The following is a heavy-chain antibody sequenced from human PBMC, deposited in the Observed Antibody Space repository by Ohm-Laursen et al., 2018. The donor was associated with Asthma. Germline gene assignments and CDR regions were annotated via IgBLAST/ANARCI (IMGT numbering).Heavy chain of an antibody. V-gene: IGHV1-3*01. CDR1: GYTFTSYA. J-gene: IGHJ4*02. Sequence: ASVKVSCNASGYTFTSYAMHWVRQAPGQRLEWMGWINAGNGNTKYSQKFQGRVTITRDTSASTAYMELGSLRSEDTAVYYCVRYGDYGREYYFDYWGQGTLATVSS. CDR3: VRYGDYGREYYFDY. CDR2: INAGNGNT. D-gene: IGHD4-17*01.